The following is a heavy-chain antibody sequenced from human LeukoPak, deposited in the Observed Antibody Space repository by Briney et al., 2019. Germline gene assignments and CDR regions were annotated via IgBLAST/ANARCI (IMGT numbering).Heavy chain of an antibody. V-gene: IGHV4-59*01. CDR1: GGSISSYY. CDR3: ARTPARGVAATSDAFDI. J-gene: IGHJ3*02. CDR2: IYYSGST. Sequence: PSETLSLTCTVSGGSISSYYWSWIRQPPGKGLEWIGYIYYSGSTNYNPSLKSRVTISVDTSKNQFSLKLSSVTAADTAVYYCARTPARGVAATSDAFDIWGQGTMVTVSS. D-gene: IGHD2-15*01.